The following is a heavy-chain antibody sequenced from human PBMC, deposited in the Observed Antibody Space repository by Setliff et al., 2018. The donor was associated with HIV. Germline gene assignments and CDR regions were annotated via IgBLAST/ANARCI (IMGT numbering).Heavy chain of an antibody. J-gene: IGHJ4*02. CDR3: ARESYFYYFDY. CDR1: GDSVTSDSYY. Sequence: SETLSLTCTVSGDSVTSDSYYWSWIRQPAGKTLEWIGDINHGGSTNYNPSLKSRVTISVDTSKNQFSLKLSSVTAADAAVYYCARESYFYYFDYWGQGTLVTVSS. CDR2: INHGGST. D-gene: IGHD3-10*01. V-gene: IGHV4-61*10.